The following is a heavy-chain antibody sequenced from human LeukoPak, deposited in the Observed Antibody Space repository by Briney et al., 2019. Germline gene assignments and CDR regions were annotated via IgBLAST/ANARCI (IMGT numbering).Heavy chain of an antibody. CDR3: AKPVVAATREEIYWYFDL. CDR2: ISGSGGST. Sequence: GGSLRLSCAASGFTFSSYAMSWVRQAPGKGLEWVSAISGSGGSTYYADSVKGRFTISRDNSKNTLYLQMNSLRAEDTAAYYCAKPVVAATREEIYWYFDLWGRGTLVTVSS. V-gene: IGHV3-23*01. J-gene: IGHJ2*01. CDR1: GFTFSSYA. D-gene: IGHD2-15*01.